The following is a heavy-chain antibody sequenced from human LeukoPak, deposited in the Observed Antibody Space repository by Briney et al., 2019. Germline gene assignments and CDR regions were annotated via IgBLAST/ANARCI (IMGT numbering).Heavy chain of an antibody. CDR1: GGTFSSYA. CDR2: INPIFGTA. J-gene: IGHJ4*02. CDR3: ATKYYYDSSGYD. V-gene: IGHV1-69*13. D-gene: IGHD3-22*01. Sequence: ASVKVSCKASGGTFSSYAISWVRQAPGQGLEWMGGINPIFGTANYAQKFQGRVTITADESTSTAYMELSSLRSEDTAVYYCATKYYYDSSGYDWGQGTLVTVSS.